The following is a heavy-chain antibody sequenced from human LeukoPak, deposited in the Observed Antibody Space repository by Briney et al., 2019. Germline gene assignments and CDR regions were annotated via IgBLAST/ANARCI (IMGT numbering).Heavy chain of an antibody. J-gene: IGHJ4*02. CDR2: INPNSGGT. V-gene: IGHV1-2*02. CDR1: GYTFTSYD. D-gene: IGHD2-2*02. Sequence: GASVKVSCKASGYTFTSYDINWVRQATGQGLEWMGWINPNSGGTNYAQKFQGRVTMTRDTSISTAYMELSRLRSDDTAVYYCARDLVGYCSSTSCYKGYYFDYWGQGTLVTVSS. CDR3: ARDLVGYCSSTSCYKGYYFDY.